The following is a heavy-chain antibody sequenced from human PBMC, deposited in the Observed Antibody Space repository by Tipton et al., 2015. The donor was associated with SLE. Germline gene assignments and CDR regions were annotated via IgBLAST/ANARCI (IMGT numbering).Heavy chain of an antibody. CDR1: GGSFSDYY. CDR3: ARGLMVVTLGWFDP. D-gene: IGHD4-23*01. CDR2: INQNRGT. Sequence: TLSLTCTVYGGSFSDYYWSWIRQPPGKGLEWIGEINQNRGTNYNPSLKSRVTISVDTSKNEFSLKLSSVTAADTAVYYCARGLMVVTLGWFDPWGQGTLVTVSS. J-gene: IGHJ5*02. V-gene: IGHV4-34*01.